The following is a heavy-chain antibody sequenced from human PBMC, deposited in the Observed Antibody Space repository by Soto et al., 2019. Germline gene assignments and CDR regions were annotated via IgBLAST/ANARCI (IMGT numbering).Heavy chain of an antibody. CDR3: AITMVWGSISDYYYGIDV. V-gene: IGHV3-11*04. Sequence: GGSLTLSCAASEFTLSDYYMSCIRKAPGKGLEWVSYISSSGSTIYYADSVKGRFTISRDNAKNSLYLQMNSLRAEDTAVYYCAITMVWGSISDYYYGIDVWGQGTTVTVSS. CDR1: EFTLSDYY. CDR2: ISSSGSTI. D-gene: IGHD3-10*01. J-gene: IGHJ6*02.